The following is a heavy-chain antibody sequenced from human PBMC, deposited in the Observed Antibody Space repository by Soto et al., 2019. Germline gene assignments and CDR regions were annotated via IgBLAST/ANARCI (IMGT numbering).Heavy chain of an antibody. J-gene: IGHJ5*02. CDR3: AKDSSIAAADPYNWFDP. CDR1: GFTFSSYA. V-gene: IGHV3-23*01. Sequence: PGGSLRLSCAASGFTFSSYAMSWVRQAPGKGLEWVSAISGSGGSTYYADSVKGRFTISRDNSKNTLYLQMNSLRAEDTAVYYCAKDSSIAAADPYNWFDPWGQGTLVTVSS. CDR2: ISGSGGST. D-gene: IGHD6-13*01.